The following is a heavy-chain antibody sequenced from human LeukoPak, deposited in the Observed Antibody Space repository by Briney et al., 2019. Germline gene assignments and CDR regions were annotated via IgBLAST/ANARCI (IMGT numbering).Heavy chain of an antibody. CDR2: IYHSGST. CDR3: AREKGYYYGSGRWDRFDP. J-gene: IGHJ5*02. V-gene: IGHV4-4*02. Sequence: SETLSLTCAVSGGSISSSNWWSWVRQPPGKGLEWIGEIYHSGSTNYNPSLKSRVTISVDKSKNQFSLKLSSVTAADTAVYYCAREKGYYYGSGRWDRFDPWGQGTLVTVSS. D-gene: IGHD3-10*01. CDR1: GGSISSSNW.